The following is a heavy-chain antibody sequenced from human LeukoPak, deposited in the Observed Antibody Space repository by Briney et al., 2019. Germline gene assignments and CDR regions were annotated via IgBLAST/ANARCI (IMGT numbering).Heavy chain of an antibody. CDR3: ARVSSGYDSLDY. J-gene: IGHJ4*02. CDR1: GYSISSGYY. V-gene: IGHV4-38-2*02. Sequence: SETLSLTCTVSGYSISSGYYWGWIRQPPGKGLEWIGSIYPSGSTYYNPSLQSRVTISVDTSKNQFSLKLSSVTAADTAVYYCARVSSGYDSLDYWGQGTLVTVSS. D-gene: IGHD5-12*01. CDR2: IYPSGST.